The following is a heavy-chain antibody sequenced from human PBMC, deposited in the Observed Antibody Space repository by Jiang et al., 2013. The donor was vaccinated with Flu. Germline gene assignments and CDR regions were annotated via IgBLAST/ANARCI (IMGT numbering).Heavy chain of an antibody. Sequence: VQLVESGGGVVQPGRSLRLSCVASEFTFSRFGMHWVRQAPGKGLEWLAVIWYDGTNKYYRDSVKGRFTISRDNSKNTLYLQMNSLRVEDTGVYYCARDSATDYNFDFWGQGTLVTVSS. V-gene: IGHV3-33*01. J-gene: IGHJ4*02. CDR2: IWYDGTNK. CDR1: EFTFSRFG. D-gene: IGHD4/OR15-4a*01. CDR3: ARDSATDYNFDF.